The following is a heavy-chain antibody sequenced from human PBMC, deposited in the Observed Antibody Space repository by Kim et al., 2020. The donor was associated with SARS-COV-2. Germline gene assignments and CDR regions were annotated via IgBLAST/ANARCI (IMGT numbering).Heavy chain of an antibody. V-gene: IGHV4-39*01. D-gene: IGHD6-13*01. J-gene: IGHJ4*02. CDR3: ARRGIGDVTYSSTHFDY. CDR2: IYYSGST. CDR1: GGSISSSSYY. Sequence: SETLSLTCTVSGGSISSSSYYWGWIRQPPGKGLEWIGSIYYSGSTYYNPSLKSRVTISVDTSKNQFSLKLSSVTAADTTVYYCARRGIGDVTYSSTHFDYWGQGTLVTVSS.